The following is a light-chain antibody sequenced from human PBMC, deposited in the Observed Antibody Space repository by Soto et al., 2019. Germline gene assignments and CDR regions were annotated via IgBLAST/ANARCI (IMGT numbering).Light chain of an antibody. CDR2: GAS. V-gene: IGKV3-20*01. CDR3: QQYGSSPRT. Sequence: EIVLTQSPGTLSLSPGEGATLSCRASQSVSSNYLAWYQQKPGQAPRLLIYGASGRATGIPDRFSGSESGTDFTLTISRLDPEDFAVYYCQQYGSSPRTFGQGTKVEI. J-gene: IGKJ1*01. CDR1: QSVSSNY.